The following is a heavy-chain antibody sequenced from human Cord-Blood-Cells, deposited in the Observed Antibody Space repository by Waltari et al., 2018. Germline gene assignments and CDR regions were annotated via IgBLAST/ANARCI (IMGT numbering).Heavy chain of an antibody. Sequence: QVQLVQSGAEVKKPGSSVKVSCKASGGTFSSYAISWVRQAPGQGLEWMGGIIPIFGTANYAQKCQGRVTITADESTSTAYMELSSLRSEDTAVYYCARDLPLDYDYIWGSYRYTGWFDPWGQGTLVTVSS. D-gene: IGHD3-16*02. CDR2: IIPIFGTA. CDR1: GGTFSSYA. V-gene: IGHV1-69*01. J-gene: IGHJ5*02. CDR3: ARDLPLDYDYIWGSYRYTGWFDP.